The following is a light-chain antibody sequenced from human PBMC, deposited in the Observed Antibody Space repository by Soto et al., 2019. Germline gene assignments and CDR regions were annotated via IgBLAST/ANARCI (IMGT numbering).Light chain of an antibody. CDR1: SSNIGNNY. CDR2: ENN. V-gene: IGLV1-51*02. CDR3: GTWDSSLSGGV. J-gene: IGLJ1*01. Sequence: QSVLTQPPSVSAAPGQKVTISCSGSSSNIGNNYVSWYQQLPGTAPKLLIYENNKRPSGIADRFSGSKSGTSATLGITGLQTGDEADYYCGTWDSSLSGGVFGTGTKLTVL.